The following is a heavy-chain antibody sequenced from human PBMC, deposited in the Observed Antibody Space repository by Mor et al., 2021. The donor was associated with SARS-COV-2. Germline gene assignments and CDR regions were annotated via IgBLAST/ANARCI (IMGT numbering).Heavy chain of an antibody. Sequence: DYNPSLKSRLTISTDASKNQFSLELTSVTAADTAMYFCARGRYHSEWGTNWFDPWGEGIFVTVSS. CDR3: ARGRYHSEWGTNWFDP. V-gene: IGHV4-61*02. J-gene: IGHJ5*02. D-gene: IGHD3-16*01.